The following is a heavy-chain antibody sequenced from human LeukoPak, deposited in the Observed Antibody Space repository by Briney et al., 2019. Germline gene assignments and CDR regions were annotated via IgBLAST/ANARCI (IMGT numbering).Heavy chain of an antibody. V-gene: IGHV4-38-2*02. CDR1: GYSISSGYY. CDR3: ARVQQYQLLYAPNNWLAP. Sequence: PSETLSLTCTVSGYSISSGYYWGCIRQPPGKGLVWIGSIYHSGSTYYNPSLKSRVTISVDTSKNQFSLKLSSVAAADTAVYYCARVQQYQLLYAPNNWLAPCGQGTLVTVSS. D-gene: IGHD2-2*02. CDR2: IYHSGST. J-gene: IGHJ5*02.